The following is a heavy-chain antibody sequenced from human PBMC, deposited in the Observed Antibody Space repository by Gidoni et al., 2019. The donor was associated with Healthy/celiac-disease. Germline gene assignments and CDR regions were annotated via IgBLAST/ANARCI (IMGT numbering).Heavy chain of an antibody. Sequence: QVQLPQSGPGLVKPSQTLSLTCALSGVSVSSNSSAWNWIRQSPSRGPEWLGRTYYRAKWYNDYAVSVKRRITINPDTSKNQFSLQLNSVTPEDTAVYYCARDGNYYGSGSYPDNWFDPWGQGTLVTVSS. V-gene: IGHV6-1*01. CDR2: TYYRAKWYN. CDR1: GVSVSSNSSA. J-gene: IGHJ5*02. CDR3: ARDGNYYGSGSYPDNWFDP. D-gene: IGHD3-10*01.